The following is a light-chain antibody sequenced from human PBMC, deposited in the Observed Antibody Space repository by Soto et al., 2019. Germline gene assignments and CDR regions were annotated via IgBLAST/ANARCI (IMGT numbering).Light chain of an antibody. J-gene: IGKJ5*01. CDR1: QSVSSSY. CDR2: GTS. Sequence: EIVLTQSPGTLSLSPGERATLSCRASQSVSSSYLAWYQQRPGQAPRLLIYGTSSRATGIPDRFSGSGSGTHFTLTISRLKPEDFAVYYCQQYGSSPLVTFGQGTRLEIK. CDR3: QQYGSSPLVT. V-gene: IGKV3-20*01.